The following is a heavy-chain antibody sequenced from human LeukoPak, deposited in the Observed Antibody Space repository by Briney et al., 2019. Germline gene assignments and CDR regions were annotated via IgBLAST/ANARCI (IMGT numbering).Heavy chain of an antibody. D-gene: IGHD3-16*02. V-gene: IGHV3-33*01. J-gene: IGHJ6*04. Sequence: GRSLRLSCAASRFTFGSNAMHWVRQAPGKGLEWVAVVWYDGSNKYYADSVKGRFTISRDNSKNTLYLQMNSLRAEDTAVYYCARDLRVWGNYPSGMDVWGKGTTVTVSS. CDR3: ARDLRVWGNYPSGMDV. CDR1: RFTFGSNA. CDR2: VWYDGSNK.